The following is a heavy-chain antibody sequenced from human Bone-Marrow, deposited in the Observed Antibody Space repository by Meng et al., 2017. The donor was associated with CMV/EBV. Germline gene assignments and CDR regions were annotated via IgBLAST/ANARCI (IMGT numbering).Heavy chain of an antibody. Sequence: GGSLRLSCAASGFTFSSYGMHWVRQAPGKGLEWVAFIRYDGSNKYYADSVKGRFTISRDNCKNTLYLQMNSLRAEDTAVYYCARDRVHCSNTSCRRYYFDYWGEGTLVTVSS. CDR2: IRYDGSNK. CDR3: ARDRVHCSNTSCRRYYFDY. CDR1: GFTFSSYG. J-gene: IGHJ4*02. D-gene: IGHD2-2*01. V-gene: IGHV3-30*02.